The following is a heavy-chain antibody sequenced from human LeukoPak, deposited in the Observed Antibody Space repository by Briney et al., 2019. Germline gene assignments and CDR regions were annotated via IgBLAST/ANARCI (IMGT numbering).Heavy chain of an antibody. Sequence: ASVTVSCKVSGYSLSELSTHWVRQAPGQGLEWMGGFDPGDDETIYAQKFQGRVTMTEDTSTDTAYLELSSLRSEDTAVYFCAAEKDLLLDSWGQGTPVTVSS. CDR3: AAEKDLLLDS. J-gene: IGHJ5*01. CDR2: FDPGDDET. D-gene: IGHD1-26*01. CDR1: GYSLSELS. V-gene: IGHV1-24*01.